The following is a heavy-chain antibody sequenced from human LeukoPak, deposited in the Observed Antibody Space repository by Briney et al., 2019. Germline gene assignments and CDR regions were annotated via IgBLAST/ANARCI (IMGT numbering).Heavy chain of an antibody. CDR3: ARGRGGHDY. J-gene: IGHJ4*02. Sequence: SETLSLTCTASGGSISSYYWSWIRQPAGKGLEWIGRINTSGSSTYYPSLKIRVTMSVNTDKNQFSLKLSSVTAADTAVYYCARGRGGHDYWGQGTLVTVSP. V-gene: IGHV4-4*07. CDR1: GGSISSYY. CDR2: INTSGSS. D-gene: IGHD2-15*01.